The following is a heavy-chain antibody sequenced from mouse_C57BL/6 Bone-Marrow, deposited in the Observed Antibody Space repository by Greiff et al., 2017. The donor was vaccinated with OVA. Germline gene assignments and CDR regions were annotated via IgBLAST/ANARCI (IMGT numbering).Heavy chain of an antibody. CDR2: ILPGSGST. J-gene: IGHJ1*03. D-gene: IGHD1-1*01. Sequence: VKVVESGAELMKPGASVKLSCKATGYTFTGYWIEWVKQRPGHGLEWIGEILPGSGSTNYNEKFKGKATFTADTSSNTAYMQLSSLTTEDSAIYYCARGPYYYGSSHWYFDVWGTGTTVTVSS. CDR1: GYTFTGYW. V-gene: IGHV1-9*01. CDR3: ARGPYYYGSSHWYFDV.